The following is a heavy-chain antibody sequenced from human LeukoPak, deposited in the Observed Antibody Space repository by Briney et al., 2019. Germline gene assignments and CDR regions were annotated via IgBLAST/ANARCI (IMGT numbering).Heavy chain of an antibody. Sequence: NPSETLSLTCAVYGGSFSGYYWSWIRQPPGKGLEWIGEINHSGSTNYNPSLKTRVTISVDTSKNQFSLKLTSVTAADTAVYYCARGSRSGYSTLGLFWGQGTLVTVSS. CDR3: ARGSRSGYSTLGLF. V-gene: IGHV4-34*01. D-gene: IGHD3-3*01. CDR1: GGSFSGYY. CDR2: INHSGST. J-gene: IGHJ4*02.